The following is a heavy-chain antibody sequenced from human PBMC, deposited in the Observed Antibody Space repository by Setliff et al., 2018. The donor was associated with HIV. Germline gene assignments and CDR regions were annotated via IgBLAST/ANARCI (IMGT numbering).Heavy chain of an antibody. Sequence: ETLSLTCTVSGGSISSGDYYWSWIRQPPGKGLEWIGSIYYSGSTYYNPSLKSRVIISVDTSKNQFSLKLNSVTAADTAIYYCARAGMGALRSLFDYWGQGTLVTVSS. D-gene: IGHD1-26*01. J-gene: IGHJ4*02. CDR2: IYYSGST. CDR1: GGSISSGDYY. V-gene: IGHV4-39*07. CDR3: ARAGMGALRSLFDY.